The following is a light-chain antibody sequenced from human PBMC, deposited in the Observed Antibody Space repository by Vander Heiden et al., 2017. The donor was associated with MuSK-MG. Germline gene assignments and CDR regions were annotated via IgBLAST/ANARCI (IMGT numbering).Light chain of an antibody. CDR3: QQGYNSPQT. CDR1: DNINNY. Sequence: DIHMTQSPSSLSASLGDRAVITCRGSDNINNYLIWYQQKPGKAPKVLISAASNLESGVPSRFSGSGSGTQFSLTISSLDPEDFATYYCQQGYNSPQTFGQGTKVEI. V-gene: IGKV1-39*01. J-gene: IGKJ2*01. CDR2: AAS.